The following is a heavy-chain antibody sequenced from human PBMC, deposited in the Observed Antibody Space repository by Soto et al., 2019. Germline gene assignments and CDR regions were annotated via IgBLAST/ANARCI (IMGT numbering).Heavy chain of an antibody. CDR1: GFIFSNAW. Sequence: PGGSLRLSCAASGFIFSNAWMSWVRQAPGKGLEWVGRIKSKTNGGTTDYAAPVKGRFTISRDDSKNTLYLQMNSLKTEDTAVYYCTTGTPYSSSWSVYYGMDVWGQGTTVTVSS. J-gene: IGHJ6*02. D-gene: IGHD6-13*01. CDR2: IKSKTNGGTT. V-gene: IGHV3-15*07. CDR3: TTGTPYSSSWSVYYGMDV.